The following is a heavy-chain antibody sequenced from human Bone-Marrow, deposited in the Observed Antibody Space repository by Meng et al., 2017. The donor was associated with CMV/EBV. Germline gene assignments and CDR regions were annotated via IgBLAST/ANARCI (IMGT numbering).Heavy chain of an antibody. CDR2: ISSDGSSTR. CDR1: GFTFSTYW. Sequence: GGSLRLSCAASGFTFSTYWMHWVRQVPGKGLVWVSRISSDGSSTRSYADSVKGRFTISRDNAKNTLYLQMNSLRAEDTAVYYCVRGAMCSSTSCYKYDYYGMDVWGQGTTVTVSS. D-gene: IGHD2-2*02. J-gene: IGHJ6*02. V-gene: IGHV3-74*01. CDR3: VRGAMCSSTSCYKYDYYGMDV.